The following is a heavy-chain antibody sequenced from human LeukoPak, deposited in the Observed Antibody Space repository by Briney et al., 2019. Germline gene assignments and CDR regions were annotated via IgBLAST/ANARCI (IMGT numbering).Heavy chain of an antibody. Sequence: GGSLTLSCVGTGFTFITYRMNWVRQAPGKGLEWVSSISSCSSYIYYAGSVKGRITTSRDNAKNSLCLQMNSLRVEDTAVYYCARDKDFYFDYWGQGTLVTVSS. CDR1: GFTFITYR. CDR3: ARDKDFYFDY. CDR2: ISSCSSYI. D-gene: IGHD3/OR15-3a*01. V-gene: IGHV3-21*01. J-gene: IGHJ4*02.